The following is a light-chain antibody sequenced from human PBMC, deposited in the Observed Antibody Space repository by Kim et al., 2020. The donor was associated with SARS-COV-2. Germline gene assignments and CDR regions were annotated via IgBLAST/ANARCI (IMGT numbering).Light chain of an antibody. CDR1: NSGSKS. CDR2: YDS. J-gene: IGLJ3*02. CDR3: QVWDSSSDHPV. Sequence: APGKTGRITCGGNNSGSKSVHWYQQKPGQAPVLVIYYDSDRPSGIPERFSGSNSGNTATLTISRVEAGDEADYYCQVWDSSSDHPVFGGGTKLTVL. V-gene: IGLV3-21*04.